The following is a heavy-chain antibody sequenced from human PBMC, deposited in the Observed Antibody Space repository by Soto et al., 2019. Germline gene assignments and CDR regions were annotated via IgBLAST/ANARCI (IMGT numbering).Heavy chain of an antibody. Sequence: EVQLVQSGTELKKPGESLKISCKGSGYSFSTHWIGWVRQMPGKGLEWMGIIYPGDSDTRYSPSFQGQVTISADKSISTADLQWSSLKASDSAMYYCARREGTAEFFDLWGRGTLVTVSS. J-gene: IGHJ2*01. D-gene: IGHD3-10*01. V-gene: IGHV5-51*03. CDR3: ARREGTAEFFDL. CDR1: GYSFSTHW. CDR2: IYPGDSDT.